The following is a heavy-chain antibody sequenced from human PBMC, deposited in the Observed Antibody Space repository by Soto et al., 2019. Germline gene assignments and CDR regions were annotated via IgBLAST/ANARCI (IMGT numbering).Heavy chain of an antibody. D-gene: IGHD1-26*01. Sequence: EVQLVESGGGLVRPGGSLRLSCAASGFTFSYYWMHWVRQAPGKGLVWVSRIHSDGSSTTYADFVKVRFIISRDNARNTVDLQMNSVRVEDTAVYYCERGDRGAFDLWGQGTVVTVSS. J-gene: IGHJ3*01. V-gene: IGHV3-74*01. CDR1: GFTFSYYW. CDR2: IHSDGSST. CDR3: ERGDRGAFDL.